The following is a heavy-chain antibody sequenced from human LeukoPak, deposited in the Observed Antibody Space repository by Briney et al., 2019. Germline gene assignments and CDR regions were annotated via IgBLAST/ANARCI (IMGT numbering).Heavy chain of an antibody. J-gene: IGHJ5*02. D-gene: IGHD2-2*01. Sequence: SQTLSLTCAISGDSVWSNSVTWNWIRQSPSRGLEWLGRTYYRSTWYNDYAVSVRGRITVNPDTSKNQFSLHLNSVTPEGTAVYYCARRLTQYDCFDPWGQGILVTVSS. CDR2: TYYRSTWYN. V-gene: IGHV6-1*01. CDR1: GDSVWSNSVT. CDR3: ARRLTQYDCFDP.